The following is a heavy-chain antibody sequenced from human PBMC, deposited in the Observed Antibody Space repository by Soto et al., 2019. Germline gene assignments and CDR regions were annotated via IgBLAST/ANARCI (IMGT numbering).Heavy chain of an antibody. Sequence: QVQLVQSGAEVKKPGSSVTVSCKASGGTFGNSAISWMRQAPGQGLEWMGGIIPMFPTPDYAQKFQGRVTITADESTSTAYMELTSLRSEDTAAYYCARDKDRQQLGGNYYYGIDVWGQGTTVTVSS. D-gene: IGHD3-3*02. J-gene: IGHJ6*02. CDR1: GGTFGNSA. CDR2: IIPMFPTP. CDR3: ARDKDRQQLGGNYYYGIDV. V-gene: IGHV1-69*12.